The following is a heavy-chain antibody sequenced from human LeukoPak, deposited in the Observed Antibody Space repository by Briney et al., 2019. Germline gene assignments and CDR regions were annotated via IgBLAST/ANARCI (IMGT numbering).Heavy chain of an antibody. CDR2: IYYSGST. CDR3: ARVTGYMTEDYFDY. J-gene: IGHJ4*02. V-gene: IGHV4-59*13. D-gene: IGHD6-13*01. CDR1: GGSISSYY. Sequence: SETLSLTRTVSGGSISSYYWSWIRQPPGKGLEWIGYIYYSGSTNYNPSLKSRVTISVDTSKNQFSLRLSSVTAADTAVYYCARVTGYMTEDYFDYWGQGTLITVSS.